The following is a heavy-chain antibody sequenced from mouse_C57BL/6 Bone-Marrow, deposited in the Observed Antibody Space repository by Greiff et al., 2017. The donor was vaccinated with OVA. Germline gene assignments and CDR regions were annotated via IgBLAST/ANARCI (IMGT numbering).Heavy chain of an antibody. D-gene: IGHD1-1*01. CDR2: ISYDGSH. V-gene: IGHV3-6*01. J-gene: IGHJ1*03. CDR1: GYSITSGYY. Sequence: EVKLMESGPGLVKPSQSLSLTCSVTGYSITSGYYWNWIRPFPGNKLEWMGSISYDGSHNYNPSLKNRISITRDTSKNQFFLKLNSVTTEDTATYYCARDYYGSPWYFDVWGTGTTVTVSS. CDR3: ARDYYGSPWYFDV.